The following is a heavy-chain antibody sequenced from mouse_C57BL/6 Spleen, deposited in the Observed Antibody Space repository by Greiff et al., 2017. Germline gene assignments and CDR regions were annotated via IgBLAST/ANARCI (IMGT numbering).Heavy chain of an antibody. D-gene: IGHD1-2*01. V-gene: IGHV1-82*01. Sequence: QVQLQQPGAELVKPGASVKMSCKASGYAFSSSWMNWVKQRPGKGLEWIGRIYPGDGDTNYNGKFKGKATLTADKSSSTAYMQLSSLTSEDSAVYFCAGWVFAYWGQGTLVTVSA. CDR3: AGWVFAY. CDR1: GYAFSSSW. J-gene: IGHJ3*01. CDR2: IYPGDGDT.